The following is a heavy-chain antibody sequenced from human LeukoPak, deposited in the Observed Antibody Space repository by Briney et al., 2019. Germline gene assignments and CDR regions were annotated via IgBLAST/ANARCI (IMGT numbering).Heavy chain of an antibody. CDR2: INNSGST. D-gene: IGHD3-3*01. CDR3: ASRDFWSCYYKGIDY. V-gene: IGHV4-34*01. Sequence: PSETLSLTCAVYGGSFSGFYWSWIRQPPGKGLEWIGEINNSGSTKYNPSLKSRVTISVDTSKNKFSLKLTSVTAADTAVYYCASRDFWSCYYKGIDYWGQGALVTVSS. J-gene: IGHJ4*02. CDR1: GGSFSGFY.